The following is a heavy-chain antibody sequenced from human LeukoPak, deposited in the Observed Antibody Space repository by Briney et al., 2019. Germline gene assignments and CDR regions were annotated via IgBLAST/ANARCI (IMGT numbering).Heavy chain of an antibody. CDR1: GFTFSSYA. J-gene: IGHJ4*02. Sequence: GGSLRLSCAASGFTFSSYAMSWVRQAPGKGLEWVSAISGSGGSTYYADSVKGRFTISRDNSKNTLYLQMNSLRAEDTAVYYCARGRQLVRDFDYWGQGTLVTVSS. V-gene: IGHV3-23*01. D-gene: IGHD6-13*01. CDR3: ARGRQLVRDFDY. CDR2: ISGSGGST.